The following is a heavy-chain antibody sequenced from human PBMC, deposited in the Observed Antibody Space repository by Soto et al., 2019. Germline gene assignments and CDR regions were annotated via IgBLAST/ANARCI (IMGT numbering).Heavy chain of an antibody. CDR1: GDSITSPPYY. V-gene: IGHV4-39*01. CDR2: VYYSGAT. J-gene: IGHJ5*02. CDR3: ARHDEWFDP. Sequence: PSETLSLTCHVSGDSITSPPYYWGWIRQPPGKGLEWIGTVYYSGATYYNPSLRGRLTVSADTSKNYFSLRLTSVTAADTAVYYCARHDEWFDPWGQGILVTVSS.